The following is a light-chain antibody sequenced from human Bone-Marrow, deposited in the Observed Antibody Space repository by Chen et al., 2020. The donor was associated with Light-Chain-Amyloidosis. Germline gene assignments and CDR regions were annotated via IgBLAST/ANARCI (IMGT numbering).Light chain of an antibody. J-gene: IGKJ4*01. Sequence: EIVLTQSPGTLSLSPGEGANRSCRASQTISSNSLTWYQQKFGQAPRLLIYGSSSRATGIPDGFTGSGSGTDFTLSIHRLEPEDVAMYYCQQYGTSPLTFGGGTKVEIK. CDR3: QQYGTSPLT. CDR1: QTISSNS. CDR2: GSS. V-gene: IGKV3-20*01.